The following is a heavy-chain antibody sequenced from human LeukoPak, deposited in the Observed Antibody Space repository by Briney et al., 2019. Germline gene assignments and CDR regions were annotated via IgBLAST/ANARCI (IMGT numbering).Heavy chain of an antibody. CDR3: AGTLISSPILYWFDP. CDR1: GYTFTNYT. V-gene: IGHV7-4-1*02. Sequence: ASVKVSCKASGYTFTNYTLNWVRQAPGQGLEWVGWIDTNTGNPTYAQGFIGRFVFSLDTSVTTAYLQISSRKAEDTAVYYCAGTLISSPILYWFDPWGQGTLVTVSS. CDR2: IDTNTGNP. J-gene: IGHJ5*02. D-gene: IGHD2-15*01.